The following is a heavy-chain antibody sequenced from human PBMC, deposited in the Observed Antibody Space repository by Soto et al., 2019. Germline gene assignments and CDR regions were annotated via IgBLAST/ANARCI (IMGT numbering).Heavy chain of an antibody. CDR1: GGSISSYY. D-gene: IGHD3-10*01. CDR2: IYYSGST. CDR3: ARLPSFPYYFDY. Sequence: SETLSLTCTVSGGSISSYYWSWIRQPPGKGLEWIGYIYYSGSTNYNPSLKSRVTISVDTSKNQFSLKLSSVTAADTAVYYCARLPSFPYYFDYWGQGTLVTVSS. J-gene: IGHJ4*02. V-gene: IGHV4-59*08.